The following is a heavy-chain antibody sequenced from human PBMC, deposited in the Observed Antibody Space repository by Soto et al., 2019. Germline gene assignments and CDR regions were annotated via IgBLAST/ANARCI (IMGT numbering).Heavy chain of an antibody. Sequence: SLRLSCAASGFTFSSYAMSWVRQAPGKGLEWVSAISGSGGSTYYADSVKGRFTISRDNSKNTLYLQMNSLRAEDTAVYYCAKGTVARDYFQVYWGQGTLVTVSS. D-gene: IGHD5-12*01. CDR1: GFTFSSYA. CDR3: AKGTVARDYFQVY. J-gene: IGHJ4*02. CDR2: ISGSGGST. V-gene: IGHV3-23*01.